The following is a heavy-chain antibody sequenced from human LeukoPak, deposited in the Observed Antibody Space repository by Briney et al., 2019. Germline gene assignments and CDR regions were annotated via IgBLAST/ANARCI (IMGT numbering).Heavy chain of an antibody. Sequence: SETLSLTCTVSDGSISNNYWSWIRQPPGKGLEWIGNIYFRGSTEYNPSLKSRATISVDTSKNQFSLQLTSVTAADTAVYYCARGIGWFLYWGQGTLATASS. CDR1: DGSISNNY. V-gene: IGHV4-59*01. D-gene: IGHD6-19*01. CDR2: IYFRGST. CDR3: ARGIGWFLY. J-gene: IGHJ4*02.